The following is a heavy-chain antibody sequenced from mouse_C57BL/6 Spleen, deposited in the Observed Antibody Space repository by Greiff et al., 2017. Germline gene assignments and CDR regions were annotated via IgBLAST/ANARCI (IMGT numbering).Heavy chain of an antibody. J-gene: IGHJ2*01. CDR3: ARSSIYYDGSSVDY. CDR2: IYPRDGST. CDR1: GYTFTSYD. D-gene: IGHD1-1*01. V-gene: IGHV1-85*01. Sequence: VQLQQSGPELVKPGASVKLSCKASGYTFTSYDINWVKQRPGQGLEWIGWIYPRDGSTKYNEKFKGKAALTVDTSSSTAYMKLHSLTSEDSAVYFCARSSIYYDGSSVDYWGQGTTLTVSS.